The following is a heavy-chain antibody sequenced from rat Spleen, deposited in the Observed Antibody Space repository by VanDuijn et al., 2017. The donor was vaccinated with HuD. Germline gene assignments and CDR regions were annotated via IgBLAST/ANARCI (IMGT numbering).Heavy chain of an antibody. CDR3: AKGDYGFFDY. Sequence: EVQLVESGGGLVQPGRSLKLSCAASGFTFSNYGMAWVRQAPTKGLEWVATISYDGSSTYYRDSVKGRFTISRDNAKSTLYLQMDSLRSEDTATYYCAKGDYGFFDYWGQGVMVTVSS. D-gene: IGHD1-11*01. J-gene: IGHJ2*01. CDR2: ISYDGSST. CDR1: GFTFSNYG. V-gene: IGHV5-29*01.